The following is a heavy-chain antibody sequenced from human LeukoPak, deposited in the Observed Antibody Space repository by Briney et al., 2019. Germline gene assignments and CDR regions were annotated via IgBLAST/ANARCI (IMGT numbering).Heavy chain of an antibody. CDR2: VYHSGST. D-gene: IGHD2-2*01. V-gene: IGHV4-4*02. J-gene: IGHJ4*02. Sequence: SETLSLTCAVSGGSISSSNWWSWVRQPPGKGLEWIGEVYHSGSTNYNPSLKSRVTISVDKSKNQFSLKLSPVTAADTAVYYCARQKVAAALEYWGQGTLVTVSS. CDR3: ARQKVAAALEY. CDR1: GGSISSSNW.